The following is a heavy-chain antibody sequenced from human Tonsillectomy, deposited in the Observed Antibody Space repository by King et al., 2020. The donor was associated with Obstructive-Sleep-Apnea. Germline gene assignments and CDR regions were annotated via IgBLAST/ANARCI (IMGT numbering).Heavy chain of an antibody. D-gene: IGHD5-24*01. V-gene: IGHV5-51*01. CDR2: IYPGDSDT. J-gene: IGHJ4*02. CDR3: ARLKGRWLQLVPFDY. CDR1: GYSFTSYW. Sequence: QLVQSGAEVKKPGESLKISCKGSGYSFTSYWIGWVRQMPGKGLQWMGIIYPGDSDTRYSPSFQGQVTISAVKSISTAYLQWTSLKSSDTAMYSCARLKGRWLQLVPFDYWGQGTLVTVSS.